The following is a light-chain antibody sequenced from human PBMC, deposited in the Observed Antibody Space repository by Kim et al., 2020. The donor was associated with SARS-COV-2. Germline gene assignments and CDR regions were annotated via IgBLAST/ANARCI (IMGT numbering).Light chain of an antibody. J-gene: IGKJ2*01. V-gene: IGKV3-20*01. CDR2: GAS. CDR1: QSVSSSY. Sequence: YPGERSTHSSRASQSVSSSYLALYQQKPGQAPRLLIYGASSRAAGIPDRFSGSGSGTDFTLTISRLEPEDFAVYYCQQYGSSPYTFGQGTKLEI. CDR3: QQYGSSPYT.